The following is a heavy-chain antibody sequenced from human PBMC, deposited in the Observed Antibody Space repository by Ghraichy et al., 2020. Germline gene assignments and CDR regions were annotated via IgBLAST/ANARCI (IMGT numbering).Heavy chain of an antibody. J-gene: IGHJ4*02. CDR2: ISAYNGNT. D-gene: IGHD6-19*01. CDR3: ARAGRRSASRAVAGPTNYFDY. Sequence: ASVKVSCKASGYTFTSYGISWVRQAPGQGLEWMGWISAYNGNTNYAQKLQGRVTMTTDTSTSTAYMELRSLRSDDTAVYYCARAGRRSASRAVAGPTNYFDYWGQGTLVTVSS. CDR1: GYTFTSYG. V-gene: IGHV1-18*01.